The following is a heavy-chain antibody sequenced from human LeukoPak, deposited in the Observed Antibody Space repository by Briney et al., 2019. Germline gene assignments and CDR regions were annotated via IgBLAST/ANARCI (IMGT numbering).Heavy chain of an antibody. D-gene: IGHD2-2*01. J-gene: IGHJ5*02. Sequence: GRSLRLSWASSGFTFSSYGMHWVRQAPGKGLEWVAVIWYDGSNKYYADSVRARFTISRDNSKNTLYLPMNSLSPDPTPLYSSARDYAFWGNNWFDPWGQGTLVTVSS. V-gene: IGHV3-33*01. CDR2: IWYDGSNK. CDR1: GFTFSSYG. CDR3: ARDYAFWGNNWFDP.